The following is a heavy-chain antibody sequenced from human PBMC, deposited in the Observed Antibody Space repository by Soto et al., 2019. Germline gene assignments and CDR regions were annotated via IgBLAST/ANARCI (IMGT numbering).Heavy chain of an antibody. CDR3: TREAQWLVLYGMDV. J-gene: IGHJ6*02. D-gene: IGHD6-19*01. Sequence: PGGSLRLSCTASGFTFGDYAMSWFRQAPGKGLEWVGFIRSKAYGGTTEYAASVKGRFTISRDDSKSIAYLQMNSLKTEDTAVYYCTREAQWLVLYGMDVWGQGTTVTVSS. V-gene: IGHV3-49*03. CDR1: GFTFGDYA. CDR2: IRSKAYGGTT.